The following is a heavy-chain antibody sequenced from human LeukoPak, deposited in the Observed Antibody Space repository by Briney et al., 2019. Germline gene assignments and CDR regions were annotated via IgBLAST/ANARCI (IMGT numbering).Heavy chain of an antibody. CDR2: IYTSGST. Sequence: SETLSLTCTVSGGSINSYYWSWIRQPAGKGLEWIGRIYTSGSTDYNPSLKSRVTMSVDTSKNQFSLEVRSVTAADTAVYYCARDRPYSESGRWIRFDSWGQGTLVTVSS. D-gene: IGHD3-10*01. J-gene: IGHJ4*02. V-gene: IGHV4-4*07. CDR1: GGSINSYY. CDR3: ARDRPYSESGRWIRFDS.